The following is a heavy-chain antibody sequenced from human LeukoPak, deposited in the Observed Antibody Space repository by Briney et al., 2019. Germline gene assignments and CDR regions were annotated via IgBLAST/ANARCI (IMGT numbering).Heavy chain of an antibody. CDR2: IYTSGST. CDR1: GGSISSYY. D-gene: IGHD3-22*01. Sequence: SETLSLTCTVSGGSISSYYWSWIRQPAGKGLEWIGRIYTSGSTNYNPSLKGRVTISVDTSKNQFSLKLSSVTAADTAVYYCARVPPYYYDSSGYTKNWYFDLWGRGTLVTVSS. J-gene: IGHJ2*01. V-gene: IGHV4-4*07. CDR3: ARVPPYYYDSSGYTKNWYFDL.